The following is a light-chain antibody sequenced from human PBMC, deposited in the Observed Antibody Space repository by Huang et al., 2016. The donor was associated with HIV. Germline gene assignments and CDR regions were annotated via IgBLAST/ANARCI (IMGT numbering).Light chain of an antibody. CDR2: AAS. J-gene: IGKJ1*01. V-gene: IGKV1-6*01. Sequence: AIQMTQSPSSLSASVGDRVTITCRASQAIRNDLGWYQQRPGKAPKLRIYAASELHSGFPLRFSGSGSGTDFTLTISSLQPEDFATYYCLQDYNYPRTFGQGTKVKI. CDR1: QAIRND. CDR3: LQDYNYPRT.